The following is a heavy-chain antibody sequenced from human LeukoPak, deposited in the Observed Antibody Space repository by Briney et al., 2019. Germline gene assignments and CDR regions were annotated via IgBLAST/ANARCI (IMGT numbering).Heavy chain of an antibody. Sequence: SVKVSCKASGGTFSSYAISWVRQAPGQGLEWMGGIIPIFGTANYAQKFQGRVTMTRNTSISTAYMELSSLRSEDTAVYYCARVDITPTGIKINFDYWGQGILVTVSA. CDR2: IIPIFGTA. CDR3: ARVDITPTGIKINFDY. V-gene: IGHV1-69*05. CDR1: GGTFSSYA. J-gene: IGHJ4*02. D-gene: IGHD6-13*01.